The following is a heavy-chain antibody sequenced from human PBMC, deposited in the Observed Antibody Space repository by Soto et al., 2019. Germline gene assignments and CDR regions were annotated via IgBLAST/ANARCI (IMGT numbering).Heavy chain of an antibody. J-gene: IGHJ6*02. CDR1: GYTFTSHG. CDR2: ISAYNGNI. V-gene: IGHV1-18*01. D-gene: IGHD4-17*01. Sequence: QVQLLQSGAEMKKPGASVKVSCKASGYTFTSHGITWVRQAPGQGLDWMGWISAYNGNIDYAQKLQGRVTMTTDTSTSTAYMELWSLRFDDTAVYYCARLLRWSTGYYYTMDVWGQGPTVSFSS. CDR3: ARLLRWSTGYYYTMDV.